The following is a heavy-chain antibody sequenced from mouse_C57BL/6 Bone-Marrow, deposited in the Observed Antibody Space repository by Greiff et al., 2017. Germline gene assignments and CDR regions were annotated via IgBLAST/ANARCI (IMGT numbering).Heavy chain of an antibody. J-gene: IGHJ1*03. Sequence: EVNVVESGEGLVKPGGSLKLSCAASGFTFSSYAMSWVRQTPEKRLEWVAYISSGGDYIYYADTVKGRFTISRDNARNTLYLQMSSLKSEDTAMYYCTRGSSYPHWYFDVWGTGTTVTVSS. D-gene: IGHD1-1*01. V-gene: IGHV5-9-1*02. CDR1: GFTFSSYA. CDR3: TRGSSYPHWYFDV. CDR2: ISSGGDYI.